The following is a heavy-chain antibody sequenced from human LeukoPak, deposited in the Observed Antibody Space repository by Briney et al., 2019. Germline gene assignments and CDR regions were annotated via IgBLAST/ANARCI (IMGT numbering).Heavy chain of an antibody. D-gene: IGHD2-15*01. CDR2: IWYDGSKM. V-gene: IGHV3-33*01. CDR3: ARLGDCSGGSCYAAEH. CDR1: IFIFSRCD. J-gene: IGHJ4*02. Sequence: GGSLRLSCAAWIFIFSRCDVQGLRQAPGKGLEWVAAIWYDGSKMYYADSVKGRFTISRDNSKNTLYLQMNSLREEDTAVYYCARLGDCSGGSCYAAEHWGQGTLVSVSS.